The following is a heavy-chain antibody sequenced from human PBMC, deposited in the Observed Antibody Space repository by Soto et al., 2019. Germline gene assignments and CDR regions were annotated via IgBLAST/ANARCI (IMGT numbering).Heavy chain of an antibody. CDR3: ARLRYSGYDEGSWFDP. V-gene: IGHV5-51*01. J-gene: IGHJ5*02. CDR2: IYPGDSDT. CDR1: GYSFTSYW. Sequence: PGESLKISCKGSGYSFTSYWIGWVRQMPGKGLEWMGIIYPGDSDTRYGPSFQGQVTISADKSISTAYLQWSSLKASDTAMYYCARLRYSGYDEGSWFDPWGQGTLVTVSS. D-gene: IGHD5-12*01.